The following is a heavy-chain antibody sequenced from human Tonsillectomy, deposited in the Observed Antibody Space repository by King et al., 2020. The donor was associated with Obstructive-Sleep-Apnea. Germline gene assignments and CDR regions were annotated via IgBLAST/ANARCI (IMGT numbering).Heavy chain of an antibody. J-gene: IGHJ3*02. CDR1: GFTFSSYA. CDR2: ISSNGGST. CDR3: AREPYCSGGSCYMAAFDI. V-gene: IGHV3-64*01. D-gene: IGHD2-15*01. Sequence: VQLVESGGGLVQPGGSLRLSCAASGFTFSSYAMHWVRQAPGKRLEYVSAISSNGGSTYYANSVKGRFTISSDNSKNTLYLQMGSLRAEDMAVYYCAREPYCSGGSCYMAAFDIWGQGTMVTVSS.